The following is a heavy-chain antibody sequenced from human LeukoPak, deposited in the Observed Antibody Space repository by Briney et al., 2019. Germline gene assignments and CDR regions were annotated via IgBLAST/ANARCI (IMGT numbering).Heavy chain of an antibody. V-gene: IGHV4-59*08. CDR3: ARVWGAVATI. CDR1: GGSISSYY. Sequence: SETLSLTRTVSGGSISSYYWSWIRQPPGKGLEWIGYIYYSGSTNYNPSLKSRVTISVDTSKNQFSLKLSSVTAADTAVYYCARVWGAVATIWGQGTLVTVSS. D-gene: IGHD5-24*01. CDR2: IYYSGST. J-gene: IGHJ4*02.